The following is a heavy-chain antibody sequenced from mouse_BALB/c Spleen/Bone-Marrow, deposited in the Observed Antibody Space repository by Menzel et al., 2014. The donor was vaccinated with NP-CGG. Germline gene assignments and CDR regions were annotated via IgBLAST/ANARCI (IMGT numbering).Heavy chain of an antibody. V-gene: IGHV1S22*01. CDR2: IYPDSGNT. Sequence: LQQSGSELVRPGASVILSCKASGYTFTGYWMHWVKQRPGQGLEWIGNIYPDSGNTNYDENFKSKATLTVDTSSSTAYMQLSSLTSEDSAVYYCTRGGAGTFAHWGQGTLVTVSA. J-gene: IGHJ3*01. CDR3: TRGGAGTFAH. D-gene: IGHD4-1*01. CDR1: GYTFTGYW.